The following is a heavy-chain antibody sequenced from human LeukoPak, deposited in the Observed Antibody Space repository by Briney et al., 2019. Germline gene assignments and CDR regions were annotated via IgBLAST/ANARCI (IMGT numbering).Heavy chain of an antibody. Sequence: GGSLRLSCAGSGFTFRSYWMHWVRQALGKGLEWVANIKQDGSEKYYVDSVKGRFTISRDNANDSVYLQMNSLRAEDTAVYYCARRYFDWFLGAGGSLDIWGQGTMVTVSS. CDR3: ARRYFDWFLGAGGSLDI. CDR1: GFTFRSYW. CDR2: IKQDGSEK. V-gene: IGHV3-7*01. D-gene: IGHD3-9*01. J-gene: IGHJ3*02.